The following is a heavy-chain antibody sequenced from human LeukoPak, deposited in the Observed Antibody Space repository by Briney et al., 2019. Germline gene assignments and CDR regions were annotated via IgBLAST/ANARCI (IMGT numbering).Heavy chain of an antibody. V-gene: IGHV1-69*13. CDR1: GGTFGSYA. Sequence: SVKVSCKASGGTFGSYAISWVRQAPGQGLEWMGGIIPIFGTANYAQKFQGRVTITADESTSTAYMELSSLRSEDTAVYYCARLGPGGMATITNWGQGTLVTVSS. CDR2: IIPIFGTA. CDR3: ARLGPGGMATITN. J-gene: IGHJ4*02. D-gene: IGHD5-24*01.